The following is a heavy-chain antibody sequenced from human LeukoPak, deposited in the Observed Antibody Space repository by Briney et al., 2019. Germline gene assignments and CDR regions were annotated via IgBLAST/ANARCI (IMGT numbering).Heavy chain of an antibody. CDR1: GGSISSGGYY. Sequence: TLSLTCTVSGGSISSGGYYWSWIRQHPGKGLEWIGYIYYSGSTYYNPSLKSRVTISVDTSKNQFSLKLSSVTAADTAVYYCARLTTVTARGYFDYWGPGTLVTVSS. CDR3: ARLTTVTARGYFDY. J-gene: IGHJ4*02. D-gene: IGHD4-17*01. CDR2: IYYSGST. V-gene: IGHV4-31*03.